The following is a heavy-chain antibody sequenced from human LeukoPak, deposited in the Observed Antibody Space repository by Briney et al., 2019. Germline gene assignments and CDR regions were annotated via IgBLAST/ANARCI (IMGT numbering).Heavy chain of an antibody. J-gene: IGHJ6*02. Sequence: GRSLRLSCAASGFSFNNYGFHWVRQAPGKGLEWVTVIWDDGSNKYYADSVKGRVTISRDNSKNTLYLQMNSLRAEDTAVYCCARDALRSSLSRGGMDVWGQGTTVTVSS. CDR2: IWDDGSNK. V-gene: IGHV3-33*01. CDR3: ARDALRSSLSRGGMDV. D-gene: IGHD6-13*01. CDR1: GFSFNNYG.